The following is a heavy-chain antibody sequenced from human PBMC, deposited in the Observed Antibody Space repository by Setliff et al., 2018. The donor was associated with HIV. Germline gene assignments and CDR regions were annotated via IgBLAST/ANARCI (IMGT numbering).Heavy chain of an antibody. J-gene: IGHJ5*02. Sequence: SETLSLTCTVSGGSISSYYWSWIRQPPGKGLEWIGYIYYSGSTNYNPSLKSRVTISVDTSKNQFSLKLSSVTAADTAVYYCARSVFGRWLQLGGNWFDPWGQGTLVTVSS. D-gene: IGHD1-1*01. CDR2: IYYSGST. CDR1: GGSISSYY. CDR3: ARSVFGRWLQLGGNWFDP. V-gene: IGHV4-59*08.